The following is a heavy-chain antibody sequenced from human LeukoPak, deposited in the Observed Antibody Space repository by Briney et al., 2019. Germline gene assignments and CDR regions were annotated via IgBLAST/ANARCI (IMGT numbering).Heavy chain of an antibody. V-gene: IGHV1-18*01. D-gene: IGHD3-16*01. Sequence: GASVKVSCKASGYTFTSYGISRVRQAPGQGLEWMGWISTYNGNTNYAQKYQGRVTMTRDTSTSTAYMELRSLRFDDTAVFYCARGGSSFDYWGQGTLVTVSS. J-gene: IGHJ4*02. CDR3: ARGGSSFDY. CDR1: GYTFTSYG. CDR2: ISTYNGNT.